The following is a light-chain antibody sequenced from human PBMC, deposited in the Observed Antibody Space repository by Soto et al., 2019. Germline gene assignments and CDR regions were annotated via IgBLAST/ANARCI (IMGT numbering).Light chain of an antibody. J-gene: IGLJ3*02. CDR1: SGDVGGYNF. CDR3: SSYAGGIKWV. CDR2: EVS. V-gene: IGLV2-8*01. Sequence: QSALTQPPSASGSPGQTVTISCTGTSGDVGGYNFVSWYQQHHGKAPKFMIYEVSKPPSGVPDRFSVSKSGNTASLTVSGLQAEDEDEAYCSSYAGGIKWVFGGGTKLTVL.